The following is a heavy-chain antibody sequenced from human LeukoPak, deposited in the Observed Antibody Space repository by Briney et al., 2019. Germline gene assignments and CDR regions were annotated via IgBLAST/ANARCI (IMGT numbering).Heavy chain of an antibody. CDR3: ARGSYCSSTSCYVAVGYYYGMDV. D-gene: IGHD2-2*01. CDR2: INHSGST. Sequence: SETLSLTCAVYGGSFSGYYWSWIRQPPGEGLEWIGEINHSGSTNYNPSLKSRVTISVDTSKNQFSLKLSSVTAADTAVYYCARGSYCSSTSCYVAVGYYYGMDVWGQGTTVTVSS. CDR1: GGSFSGYY. J-gene: IGHJ6*02. V-gene: IGHV4-34*01.